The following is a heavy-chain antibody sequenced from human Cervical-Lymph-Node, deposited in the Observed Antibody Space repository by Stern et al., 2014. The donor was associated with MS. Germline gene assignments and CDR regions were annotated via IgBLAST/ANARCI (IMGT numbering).Heavy chain of an antibody. J-gene: IGHJ4*02. CDR2: INHSGST. CDR3: ARGPYYDFWSGYLY. Sequence: QVQLVQWGAGLLKPSETLSLTCAVYGGSFSGYYWSWIRQPPGKGLEWIGEINHSGSTNYNPSLKRRVTISIDTSKNHFSLKLSSVTAADTAVYYCARGPYYDFWSGYLYWGQGTLVTVSS. D-gene: IGHD3-3*01. CDR1: GGSFSGYY. V-gene: IGHV4-34*01.